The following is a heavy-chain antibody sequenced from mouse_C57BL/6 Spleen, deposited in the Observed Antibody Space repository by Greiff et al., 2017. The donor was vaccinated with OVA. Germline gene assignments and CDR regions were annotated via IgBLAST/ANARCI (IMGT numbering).Heavy chain of an antibody. J-gene: IGHJ4*01. CDR1: GYTFTSYW. CDR3: ASLYDGYPPYAMDY. CDR2: IDPSDSYT. D-gene: IGHD2-3*01. V-gene: IGHV1-50*01. Sequence: QVHVKQSGAELVKPGASVKLSCKASGYTFTSYWMQWVKQRPGQGLEWIGEIDPSDSYTNYNQKFKGKATLTVDTSSSTAYMQLSSLTSEDSAVYYCASLYDGYPPYAMDYWGQGTSVTVSS.